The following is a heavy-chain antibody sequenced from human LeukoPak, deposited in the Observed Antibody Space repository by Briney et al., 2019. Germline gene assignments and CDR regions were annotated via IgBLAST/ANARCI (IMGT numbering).Heavy chain of an antibody. V-gene: IGHV1-2*02. D-gene: IGHD6-19*01. J-gene: IGHJ4*02. Sequence: GASVKVSCKASGYTFTGYYMHWVRQAPGQGLEWMGWINPNSGGTNYAQKFQGRVTMTRDTSISTAYMELSRLRFDDTAVYYCARARSSGWYVDFDYWGQGTLVTVSS. CDR3: ARARSSGWYVDFDY. CDR2: INPNSGGT. CDR1: GYTFTGYY.